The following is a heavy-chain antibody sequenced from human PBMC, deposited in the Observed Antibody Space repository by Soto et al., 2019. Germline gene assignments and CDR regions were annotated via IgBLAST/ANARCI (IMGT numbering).Heavy chain of an antibody. D-gene: IGHD2-15*01. CDR2: IIPILGIA. V-gene: IGHV1-69*02. CDR3: ARGRVVAGNYFDS. CDR1: GGTFSSYT. Sequence: QVQLVQSGAEVKKPGSSVKVSCKASGGTFSSYTISWVRQAPGQGLEWMGRIIPILGIANYAQKFQGRVTITADKSTSTAYMELSSLGSEDTAVYYCARGRVVAGNYFDSWGQGTLVTVSS. J-gene: IGHJ4*02.